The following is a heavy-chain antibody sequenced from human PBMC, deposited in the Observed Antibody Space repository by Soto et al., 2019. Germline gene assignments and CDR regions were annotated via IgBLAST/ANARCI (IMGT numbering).Heavy chain of an antibody. J-gene: IGHJ4*02. V-gene: IGHV3-23*01. CDR2: ISDSDGST. Sequence: EVQLLESGGGLVQPGGSLRLSCAASGFTFRSYAMSWVRQAPGKGLEWVSGISDSDGSTYYADSVKGRFTIYRDDSKNTLYLQMNSLRAEDTAVFYCARSRNTPFDYWGQGTLVTVSS. CDR1: GFTFRSYA. D-gene: IGHD5-18*01. CDR3: ARSRNTPFDY.